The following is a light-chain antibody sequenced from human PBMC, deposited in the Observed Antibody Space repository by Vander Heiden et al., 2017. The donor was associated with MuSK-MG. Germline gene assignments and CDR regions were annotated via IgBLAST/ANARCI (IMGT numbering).Light chain of an antibody. CDR3: QESDSTRST. V-gene: IGKV1-39*01. Sequence: DIQMTQSPSSLSASVGDRVTITCRASQSISSYLNWYQQKPGKAPKLLIYAASSLQSGVPSRFSGSGSGSDFTLTISRLLPEDFATYYCQESDSTRSTFGQGTKVEIK. J-gene: IGKJ1*01. CDR1: QSISSY. CDR2: AAS.